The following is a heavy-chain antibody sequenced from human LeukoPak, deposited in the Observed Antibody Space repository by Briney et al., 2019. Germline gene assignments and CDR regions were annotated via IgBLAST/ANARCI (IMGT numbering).Heavy chain of an antibody. CDR1: GYTFTGYY. CDR3: ASGRYYYDSSGPFDY. D-gene: IGHD3-22*01. J-gene: IGHJ4*02. V-gene: IGHV1-2*02. Sequence: ASVKVSCKASGYTFTGYYMHWVRQAPGQGLEWMGWINPNSGGTNYAQKFQGRVTMTRDTSISTAYMELSRLRPDDTAVYYCASGRYYYDSSGPFDYWGQGTPVTVSS. CDR2: INPNSGGT.